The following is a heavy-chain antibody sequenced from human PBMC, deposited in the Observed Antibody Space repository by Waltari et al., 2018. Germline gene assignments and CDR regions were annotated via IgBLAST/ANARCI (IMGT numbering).Heavy chain of an antibody. CDR3: ASSPGVWSGYPLDY. Sequence: QVQLQESGPGLVKPSETLSLTCTVSGGSISSYYWSWIRQPPGKGLEWIGYIYYSGSTNYNPSLKRRVTISVDTSKNQFSLKLSSVTAADTAVYYCASSPGVWSGYPLDYWGQGTLVTVSS. CDR1: GGSISSYY. D-gene: IGHD3-3*01. J-gene: IGHJ4*02. V-gene: IGHV4-59*01. CDR2: IYYSGST.